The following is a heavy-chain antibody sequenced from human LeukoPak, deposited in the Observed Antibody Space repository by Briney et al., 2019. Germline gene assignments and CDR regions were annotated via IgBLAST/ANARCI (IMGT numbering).Heavy chain of an antibody. V-gene: IGHV3-30*03. D-gene: IGHD1-26*01. J-gene: IGHJ4*02. Sequence: GRSLRLSCAASGFTFSSYGMHWVRQAPGKGLEWVAVISYDGSNKYYADSVKGRFTISRDNSKNTLYLQMNSLRAEDTAVYYCASSYSGSYSTDYWGQGTLVTVSS. CDR2: ISYDGSNK. CDR3: ASSYSGSYSTDY. CDR1: GFTFSSYG.